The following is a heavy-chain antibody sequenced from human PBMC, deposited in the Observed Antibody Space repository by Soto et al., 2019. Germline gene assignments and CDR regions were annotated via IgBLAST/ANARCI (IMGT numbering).Heavy chain of an antibody. V-gene: IGHV3-21*01. CDR3: ARLYSSSWYRFDY. CDR2: ISSSSSYI. D-gene: IGHD6-13*01. Sequence: EVHLVESGGGLVKPGGSLRLSCAASGFTFSTYSMNWVRQAPGKGLEWVSSISSSSSYIYYADSVKGRFTIARDNAKNSLYLQMNSLRAEDTAVYYCARLYSSSWYRFDYWGQGTLVTVSS. CDR1: GFTFSTYS. J-gene: IGHJ4*02.